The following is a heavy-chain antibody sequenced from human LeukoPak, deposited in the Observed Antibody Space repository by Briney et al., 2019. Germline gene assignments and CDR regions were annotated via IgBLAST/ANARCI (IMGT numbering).Heavy chain of an antibody. J-gene: IGHJ4*02. CDR3: AKDRMVRGVIILGSSYFDY. CDR1: GFTFSSYG. Sequence: GGSLRLSCAASGFTFSSYGMHWVRQAPGKGLEWVAFIRYDGSNKYYADSVKGRFTISRDNSKNTLYLQMNSLRAEDTAVYYCAKDRMVRGVIILGSSYFDYWGPGTLVTVSS. D-gene: IGHD3-10*01. V-gene: IGHV3-30*02. CDR2: IRYDGSNK.